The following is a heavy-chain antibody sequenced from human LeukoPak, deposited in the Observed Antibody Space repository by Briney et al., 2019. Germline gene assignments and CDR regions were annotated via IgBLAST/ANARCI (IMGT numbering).Heavy chain of an antibody. Sequence: GGSLRLSCAASGFNFSSYWMSWVRQVPGKRLEWVANIEHDGGEKYYVGSVKGRFTISRDNAKSSVYLQMNSLRAEDTAVYYCARDRLWSQYWGQGTLVTVSS. CDR1: GFNFSSYW. V-gene: IGHV3-7*01. CDR3: ARDRLWSQY. CDR2: IEHDGGEK. J-gene: IGHJ1*01. D-gene: IGHD4/OR15-4a*01.